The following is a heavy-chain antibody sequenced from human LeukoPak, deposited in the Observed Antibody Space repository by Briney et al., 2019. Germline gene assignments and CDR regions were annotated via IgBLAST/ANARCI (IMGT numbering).Heavy chain of an antibody. V-gene: IGHV3-23*01. Sequence: GGSLRLSCAASGFTFSSYAMSWVRQAPGKGLEWVSAISGSGGSTYYADSVKGRFTISRDNSKNTLYLQMNSLGAEDTAVYYCAKDRPIPGITMIVVVHRPIFDYWGQGTLVTVSS. CDR3: AKDRPIPGITMIVVVHRPIFDY. CDR2: ISGSGGST. CDR1: GFTFSSYA. J-gene: IGHJ4*02. D-gene: IGHD3-22*01.